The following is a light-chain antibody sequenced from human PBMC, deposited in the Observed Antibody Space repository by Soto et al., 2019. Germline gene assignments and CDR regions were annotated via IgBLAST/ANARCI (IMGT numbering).Light chain of an antibody. CDR2: RNN. CDR1: GSNIGSNY. CDR3: AAWDDSLSGWV. J-gene: IGLJ3*02. V-gene: IGLV1-47*01. Sequence: QSVLTQPPSASGTPGQRVTISCSGRGSNIGSNYVYWYQQLPGTAPKLLIYRNNQRPSGVPDRFSGSKSGTSASLAISGLRSEDEADYYCAAWDDSLSGWVFGGGTKLTVL.